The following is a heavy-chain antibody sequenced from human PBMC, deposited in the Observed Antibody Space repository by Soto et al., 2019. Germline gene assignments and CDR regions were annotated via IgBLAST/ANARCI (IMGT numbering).Heavy chain of an antibody. CDR1: GCSISSSSYY. J-gene: IGHJ5*01. CDR3: ARLIGDSWLDS. Sequence: ASATLSLTCTVTGCSISSSSYYWGWIRQPPGKGLEWIGSIYYSGSTYYNPSLKSRVTISVDTSKNQFSLKLSSVTPDDTAVYYCARLIGDSWLDSWGQGTLVTVS. V-gene: IGHV4-39*01. CDR2: IYYSGST.